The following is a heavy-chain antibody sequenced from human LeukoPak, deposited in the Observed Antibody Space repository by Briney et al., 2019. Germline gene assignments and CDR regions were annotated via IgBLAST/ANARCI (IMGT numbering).Heavy chain of an antibody. CDR3: ARDVTGSASDY. CDR2: VNHSGST. CDR1: GGSFSSYY. Sequence: SEALSLTCAVYGGSFSSYYWSWIRQSPGKGLEWIGEVNHSGSTNYNPSLKSRVTISVDTSKNQFSLKLTSVTAADTAVYYCARDVTGSASDYWGQGTLVTVSS. J-gene: IGHJ4*02. V-gene: IGHV4-34*01. D-gene: IGHD1-1*01.